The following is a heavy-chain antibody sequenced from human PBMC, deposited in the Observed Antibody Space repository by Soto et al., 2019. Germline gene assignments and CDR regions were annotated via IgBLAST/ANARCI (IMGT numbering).Heavy chain of an antibody. CDR3: ARESYYYYYGMDV. CDR1: GGTFSSYA. J-gene: IGHJ6*02. CDR2: IIPIFGTA. Sequence: VASVKVSCKASGGTFSSYAISWVRQAPGQGLEWMGGIIPIFGTANYAQKFQGRVTITADESTSTAYMELSSLRSEDTAVYYCARESYYYYYGMDVWGQGTTVTVSS. V-gene: IGHV1-69*13.